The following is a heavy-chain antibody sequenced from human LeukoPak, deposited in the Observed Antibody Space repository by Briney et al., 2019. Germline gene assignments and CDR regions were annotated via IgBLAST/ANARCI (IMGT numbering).Heavy chain of an antibody. Sequence: PGGSLRLSCAASGFTFSSYSMNWVRQAPGKGLEWVSSISSSSSYIYYADSVKGRFTISRDNAKNSLYLQMNSLRAEDTAVYYCAKGPFSGVVISADLYYFDYWGRGTLVTVSS. J-gene: IGHJ4*02. CDR3: AKGPFSGVVISADLYYFDY. D-gene: IGHD3-3*01. CDR1: GFTFSSYS. CDR2: ISSSSSYI. V-gene: IGHV3-21*04.